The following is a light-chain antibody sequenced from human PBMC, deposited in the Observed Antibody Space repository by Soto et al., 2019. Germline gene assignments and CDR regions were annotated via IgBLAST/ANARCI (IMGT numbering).Light chain of an antibody. CDR1: QSIRSN. CDR3: QQCDYWPRT. CDR2: GTS. J-gene: IGKJ1*01. V-gene: IGKV3-15*01. Sequence: ELVMTQSPATLSVSQGEKATLSCRASQSIRSNLAWYQQKPGQAPRLLIYGTSTRAAGIPARFSGSGSGTEFTLTITSLQSEDFAVYYCQQCDYWPRTFGQGTKVDIK.